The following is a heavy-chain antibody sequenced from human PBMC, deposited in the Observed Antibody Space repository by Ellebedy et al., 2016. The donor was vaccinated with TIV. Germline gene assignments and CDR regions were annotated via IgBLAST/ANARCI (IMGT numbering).Heavy chain of an antibody. D-gene: IGHD6-19*01. Sequence: AASVKVSCKASGYTFTSYFIHWARQAPGQGPKWMGIINPSTGSTTYAQKLQGRVTMTRDTSTSTVYMELSSLRSEDTAVYFCARSRSSGWLHTPDYWGQGTLVTVSS. CDR2: INPSTGST. CDR1: GYTFTSYF. J-gene: IGHJ4*02. CDR3: ARSRSSGWLHTPDY. V-gene: IGHV1-46*04.